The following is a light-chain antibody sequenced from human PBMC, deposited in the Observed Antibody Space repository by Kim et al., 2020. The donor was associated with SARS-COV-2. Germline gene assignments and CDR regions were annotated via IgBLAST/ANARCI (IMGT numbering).Light chain of an antibody. CDR2: SAS. CDR1: QSVSSN. Sequence: EVVMTQSPATLSVSPGERATLSCRASQSVSSNLAWYQQKPGRAPRLLIYSASNRATGIPARFSGSGSGTEFTLTISSPQSEDSAVYYCQQDSNWPQTFGQGTKVDIK. CDR3: QQDSNWPQT. J-gene: IGKJ1*01. V-gene: IGKV3-15*01.